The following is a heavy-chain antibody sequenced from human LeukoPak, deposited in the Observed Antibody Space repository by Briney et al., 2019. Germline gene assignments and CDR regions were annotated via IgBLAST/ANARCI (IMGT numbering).Heavy chain of an antibody. CDR3: ARDGSYGDSYFDY. CDR2: IKKDGSDN. CDR1: GFTFSNYW. Sequence: GGSLRLSCAASGFTFSNYWMSWVRQAPGKGLEWVASIKKDGSDNYYLDSVKGRFTVSRDDAKNSLYLQMNSLRAEDTAVYYCARDGSYGDSYFDYWGQGTLVTVSS. V-gene: IGHV3-7*01. J-gene: IGHJ4*02. D-gene: IGHD4-17*01.